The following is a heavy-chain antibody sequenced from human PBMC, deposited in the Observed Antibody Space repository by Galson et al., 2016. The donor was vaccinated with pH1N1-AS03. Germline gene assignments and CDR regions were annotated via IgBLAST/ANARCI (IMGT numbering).Heavy chain of an antibody. CDR1: GLIFSDAW. D-gene: IGHD1-26*01. CDR3: THVQGEPRVGATGAFDA. Sequence: SLRLSCAVSGLIFSDAWMSWVRQGPGKGLEWVGRITSKRSGGTTEFAAPVKGRFTISRDDSRNTIYLQMSNVKIEDTGVYYCTHVQGEPRVGATGAFDAWGQGTTVTVSS. CDR2: ITSKRSGGTT. J-gene: IGHJ3*01. V-gene: IGHV3-15*01.